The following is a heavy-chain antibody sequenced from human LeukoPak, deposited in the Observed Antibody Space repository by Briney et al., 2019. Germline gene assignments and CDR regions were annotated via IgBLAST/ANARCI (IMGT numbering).Heavy chain of an antibody. CDR3: AKDSYCSSTSCLGLNWFDP. Sequence: GGSLRLSCAASGFTFSSYGMHWVRKAPGKGLEWVAVISYDGSNKYYADSVKGRFTISRDNSKNTLYLQMNSLRAEETAVYYCAKDSYCSSTSCLGLNWFDPWGQGTLVTVSS. D-gene: IGHD2-2*01. CDR2: ISYDGSNK. V-gene: IGHV3-30*18. J-gene: IGHJ5*02. CDR1: GFTFSSYG.